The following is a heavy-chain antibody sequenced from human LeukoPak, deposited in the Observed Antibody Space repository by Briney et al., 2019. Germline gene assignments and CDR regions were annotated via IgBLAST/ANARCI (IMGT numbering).Heavy chain of an antibody. CDR3: ARGGYYYDSSGYPTPFDY. Sequence: ASVKVSCKASGYTFTGYYMHWVRHAPGQGREWMGWINPNSGGTNYAQKFQGRVTMTRDTSISTAYMELSRLRSDDTAVYYCARGGYYYDSSGYPTPFDYWGQGTLVTVSS. V-gene: IGHV1-2*02. CDR1: GYTFTGYY. D-gene: IGHD3-22*01. CDR2: INPNSGGT. J-gene: IGHJ4*02.